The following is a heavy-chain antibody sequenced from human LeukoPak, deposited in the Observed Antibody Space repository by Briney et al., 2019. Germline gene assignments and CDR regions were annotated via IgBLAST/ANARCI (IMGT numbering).Heavy chain of an antibody. V-gene: IGHV4-59*01. D-gene: IGHD2/OR15-2a*01. Sequence: SETLSLTCTVSGGSISSYYWSWIRQPPGKGLEWIGYIYYSGSTNYNPSLKSRVTISVDTSKNKFSLKLSSVTAADTAVYYCARGARGNLWLGYWGQGTLVTVSS. CDR3: ARGARGNLWLGY. J-gene: IGHJ4*02. CDR1: GGSISSYY. CDR2: IYYSGST.